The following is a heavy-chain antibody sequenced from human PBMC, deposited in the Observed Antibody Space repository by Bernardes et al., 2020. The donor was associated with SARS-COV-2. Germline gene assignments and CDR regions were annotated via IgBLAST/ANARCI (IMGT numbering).Heavy chain of an antibody. CDR3: ARGGIWYCSSTSCYRLRRGSSNNWFDP. D-gene: IGHD2-2*02. J-gene: IGHJ5*02. CDR2: INHSGST. Sequence: SETLSLTCAVYGGSFSGYYWSWIRQPPGKGLEWIGEINHSGSTNYNPSLKSRVTISVDTSKNQFSLKLSSVTAADTAVYYCARGGIWYCSSTSCYRLRRGSSNNWFDPWGQGTLVTVSS. CDR1: GGSFSGYY. V-gene: IGHV4-34*01.